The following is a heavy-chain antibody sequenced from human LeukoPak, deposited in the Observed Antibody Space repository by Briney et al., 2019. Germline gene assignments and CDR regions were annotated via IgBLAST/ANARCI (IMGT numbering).Heavy chain of an antibody. Sequence: PGGSLRLSCAASGFTFEDYTMHWVRQGPGKTLEWVSLISWDGTTYYADSLKGRFTISRDNSKNSLYLQMATLTTDDTAFYYCVKDLSYESSGSVIENWGQGTLVTVSS. CDR1: GFTFEDYT. V-gene: IGHV3-43*01. CDR3: VKDLSYESSGSVIEN. D-gene: IGHD3-22*01. CDR2: ISWDGTT. J-gene: IGHJ4*02.